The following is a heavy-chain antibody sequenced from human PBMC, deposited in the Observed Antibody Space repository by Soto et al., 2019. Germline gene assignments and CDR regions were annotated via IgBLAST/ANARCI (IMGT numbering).Heavy chain of an antibody. CDR2: INPNSGGT. CDR1: GYTFTGYY. J-gene: IGHJ5*02. V-gene: IGHV1-2*04. D-gene: IGHD2-15*01. Sequence: ASVKVSCKASGYTFTGYYMHWVRQAPGQGLEWMGWINPNSGGTNYAQKFQGWVTMTRDTSISTAYMELSRLRSDDTAVYYCARGVGYCIGGSCCYRFDPWGQGTLVTVSS. CDR3: ARGVGYCIGGSCCYRFDP.